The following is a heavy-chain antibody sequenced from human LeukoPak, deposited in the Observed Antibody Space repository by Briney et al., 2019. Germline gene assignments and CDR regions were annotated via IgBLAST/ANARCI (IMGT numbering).Heavy chain of an antibody. CDR2: ISSSSSTI. J-gene: IGHJ4*02. CDR3: ARDRIYSSGWYEPYYFDY. Sequence: GGSLRLSCAASGFTFSSYSMNWVRQAPGKGLEWVSYISSSSSTIYYADSVKGRFTISRDNAKNSLYLQMNSLRAEDTAVYYCARDRIYSSGWYEPYYFDYWGQGTLVTVSS. CDR1: GFTFSSYS. V-gene: IGHV3-48*04. D-gene: IGHD6-19*01.